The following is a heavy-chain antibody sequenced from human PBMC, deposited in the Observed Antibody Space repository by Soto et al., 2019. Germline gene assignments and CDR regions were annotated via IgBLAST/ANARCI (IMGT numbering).Heavy chain of an antibody. D-gene: IGHD2-2*01. Sequence: QVQLQQWGAGLLKPSETLSLTCAVYGGSFSGYYWSWIRQPPGKGLEWIGEINHSGSTNYNPSLKSRVTISEDTSKTQFSLKLSSVTAADTAVYYCARGRYCSSTSCYRRYMDVWGKGTTVTVSS. J-gene: IGHJ6*03. CDR2: INHSGST. CDR1: GGSFSGYY. V-gene: IGHV4-34*01. CDR3: ARGRYCSSTSCYRRYMDV.